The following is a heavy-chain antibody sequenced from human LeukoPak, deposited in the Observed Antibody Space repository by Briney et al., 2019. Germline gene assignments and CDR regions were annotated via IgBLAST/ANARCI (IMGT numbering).Heavy chain of an antibody. Sequence: PSETLSLTCTVSGGSISSYYWSWIRQPPGKGLEWIGYIYYSGSTNYNPSLKSRVTISVDTSKNQFSLKLSSVTAADTAMYYCARPRYLGYTDPSFDYWGQGTLVTVSS. D-gene: IGHD7-27*01. CDR3: ARPRYLGYTDPSFDY. J-gene: IGHJ4*02. V-gene: IGHV4-59*01. CDR1: GGSISSYY. CDR2: IYYSGST.